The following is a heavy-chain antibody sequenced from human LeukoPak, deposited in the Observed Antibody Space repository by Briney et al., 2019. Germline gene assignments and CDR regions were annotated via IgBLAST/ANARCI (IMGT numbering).Heavy chain of an antibody. J-gene: IGHJ4*02. CDR1: GGSFSGYY. CDR3: ARLSRRGYSYGYGR. Sequence: SETLSLTCAVYGGSFSGYYWSWIRQPPGKGLEWIGEINHSGSTNYSPSLKSRVTISVDTSKNQFSLKLSSVTAADTAVYYCARLSRRGYSYGYGRWGQGTLVTVSS. D-gene: IGHD5-18*01. V-gene: IGHV4-34*01. CDR2: INHSGST.